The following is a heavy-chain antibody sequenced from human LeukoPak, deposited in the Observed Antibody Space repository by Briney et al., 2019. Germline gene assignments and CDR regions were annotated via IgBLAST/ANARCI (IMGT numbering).Heavy chain of an antibody. Sequence: GGSLRLSCAASGFTFSSYAMSWVRQAPGKGLEWVSAISGSGGSTYYADFVKGRFTISRDNSKNTLYLQMNSLRAEDTAVYYCAKVTNWDFLFPRYYFDYWGQGTLVTVSS. CDR2: ISGSGGST. V-gene: IGHV3-23*01. CDR1: GFTFSSYA. J-gene: IGHJ4*02. CDR3: AKVTNWDFLFPRYYFDY. D-gene: IGHD7-27*01.